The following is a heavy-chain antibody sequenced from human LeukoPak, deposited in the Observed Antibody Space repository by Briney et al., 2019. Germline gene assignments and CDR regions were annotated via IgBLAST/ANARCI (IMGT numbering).Heavy chain of an antibody. CDR2: IYYSGST. V-gene: IGHV4-59*08. D-gene: IGHD6-19*01. Sequence: PSETLSLTCAVYGGSFSGYYWSWIRQPPGKGLEWIGYIYYSGSTNYNPSLKSRVTISVDTSKNQFSLKLSSVTAADTAVYYCARRRAVSYYFDYWGQGTLVTVSS. J-gene: IGHJ4*02. CDR3: ARRRAVSYYFDY. CDR1: GGSFSGYY.